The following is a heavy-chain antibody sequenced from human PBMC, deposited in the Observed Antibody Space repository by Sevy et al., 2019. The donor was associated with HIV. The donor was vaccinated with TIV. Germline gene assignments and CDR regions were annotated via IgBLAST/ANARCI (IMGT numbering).Heavy chain of an antibody. J-gene: IGHJ4*02. CDR2: ISYDGSNK. D-gene: IGHD1-26*01. CDR1: GFTFSSYA. CDR3: ARVKPVGAPFDY. Sequence: GGSLRLSCAASGFTFSSYAMHWVRQAPGKGLEWVAVISYDGSNKYYADSVKGRFTISRDNSKNTLYLQMNSLRAEDTAVYYCARVKPVGAPFDYWGQGTLVTVSS. V-gene: IGHV3-30-3*01.